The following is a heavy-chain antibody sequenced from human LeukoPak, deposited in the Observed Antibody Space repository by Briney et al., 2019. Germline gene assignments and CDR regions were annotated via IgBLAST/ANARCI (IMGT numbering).Heavy chain of an antibody. CDR1: GFTFSKHG. Sequence: GGSLILSCAATGFTFSKHGMTWVRRAPGKGLEWVSAIAIDGHTHYADSVRGRFTISRDNSKNTLYLQMNSLRVEDTALYYCAKEARPNDYWGQGTMVTVSS. CDR3: AKEARPNDY. J-gene: IGHJ4*02. CDR2: IAIDGHT. V-gene: IGHV3-23*01. D-gene: IGHD6-6*01.